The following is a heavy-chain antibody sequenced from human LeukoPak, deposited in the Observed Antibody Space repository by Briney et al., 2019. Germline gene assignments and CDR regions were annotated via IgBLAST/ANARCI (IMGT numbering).Heavy chain of an antibody. Sequence: GGSLRLSCAASGFSFSNYAMSWVRQGPGKGLEWVSAMGGSIGSTFYTDSVKGRSTISRDNSKNTLSLQMNSLRVEDTAVYYCVKDFVVVPGLVNYFDYWGQGTLVTVSS. J-gene: IGHJ4*02. V-gene: IGHV3-23*01. CDR1: GFSFSNYA. CDR2: MGGSIGST. CDR3: VKDFVVVPGLVNYFDY. D-gene: IGHD2-2*01.